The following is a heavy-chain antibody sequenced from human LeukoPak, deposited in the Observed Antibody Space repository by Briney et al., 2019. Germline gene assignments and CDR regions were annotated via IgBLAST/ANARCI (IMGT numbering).Heavy chain of an antibody. J-gene: IGHJ4*02. Sequence: GGSMRPSCAAAGLTLSSHGMHCDRQAPSNGLEWVAVIRYDRSNQSYLDSVKGRFTISRDDSKITLYLQMSSVRAEDRAVYYCAKEGPRSAFDYWGQGTLVTVSS. CDR3: AKEGPRSAFDY. CDR2: IRYDRSNQ. V-gene: IGHV3-33*06. CDR1: GLTLSSHG.